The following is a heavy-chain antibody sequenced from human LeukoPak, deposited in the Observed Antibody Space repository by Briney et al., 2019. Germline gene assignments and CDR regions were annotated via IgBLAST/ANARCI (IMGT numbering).Heavy chain of an antibody. CDR2: ISNSGTT. D-gene: IGHD6-13*01. Sequence: PSETLSLTCTVSGGSITSNHWSWIRQPAGQGLEWIGRISNSGTTNYNPSVHSRVTISVDTSNKQFSLKLSSVTAADTAVYYCARIRNLGSYSSSWYEPNLFDYWGQGTLVTVSS. CDR3: ARIRNLGSYSSSWYEPNLFDY. CDR1: GGSITSNH. J-gene: IGHJ4*02. V-gene: IGHV4-4*07.